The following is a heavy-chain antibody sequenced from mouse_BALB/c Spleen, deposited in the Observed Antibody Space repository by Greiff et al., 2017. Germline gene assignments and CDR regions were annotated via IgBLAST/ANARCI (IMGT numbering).Heavy chain of an antibody. D-gene: IGHD1-1*01. CDR1: GFTFSSYA. J-gene: IGHJ3*01. CDR2: ISSGGST. Sequence: EVKLVESGGGLVKPGGSLKLSCAASGFTFSSYAMSWVRQTPEKRLEWVASISSGGSTYYPDSVKGRFTISRDNARNILYLQMSSLRSEDTAMYYCARDYYGSRWFAYWGQGTLVTVSA. CDR3: ARDYYGSRWFAY. V-gene: IGHV5-6-5*01.